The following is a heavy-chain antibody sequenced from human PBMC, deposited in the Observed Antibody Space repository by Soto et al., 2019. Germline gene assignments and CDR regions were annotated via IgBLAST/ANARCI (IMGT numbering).Heavy chain of an antibody. CDR2: IYYSGST. V-gene: IGHV4-39*01. CDR1: GGSIRTSTYS. D-gene: IGHD1-20*01. Sequence: PSETLSLTCTVSGGSIRTSTYSWGWILQPPGKGLEWIGSIYYSGSTSYNPSRKSRVTISVDTSKNQFSLKLSSVTAADTAVYYCARHYNWKLDSWGQGTLVTVSS. J-gene: IGHJ5*01. CDR3: ARHYNWKLDS.